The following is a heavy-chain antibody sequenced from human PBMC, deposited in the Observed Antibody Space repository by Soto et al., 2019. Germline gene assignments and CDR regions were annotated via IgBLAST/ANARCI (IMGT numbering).Heavy chain of an antibody. CDR1: GYTFTSYA. D-gene: IGHD3-16*01. Sequence: ASVKVSCKASGYTFTSYAMHWVRQAPGQRLEWMGWINAGNGNTKYSRKFQGRVTITRDTSASTAYMELSSLRSEDTAVYYCARDVRWGNYYYGMDVWGQGTTVTVSS. J-gene: IGHJ6*02. CDR3: ARDVRWGNYYYGMDV. V-gene: IGHV1-3*01. CDR2: INAGNGNT.